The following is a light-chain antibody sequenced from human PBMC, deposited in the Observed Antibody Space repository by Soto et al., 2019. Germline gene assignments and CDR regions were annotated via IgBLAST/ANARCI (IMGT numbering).Light chain of an antibody. CDR1: QSVSSN. J-gene: IGKJ1*01. Sequence: EIVMTQSPATLSVSPGERATLSCRASQSVSSNLAWYQQKPGQAPRLLIYGASTRATGIPARFSGSGSGTELTLTISSLQSEDFAVYCCQQYNNWPPETFGQGTKVEIK. CDR3: QQYNNWPPET. CDR2: GAS. V-gene: IGKV3-15*01.